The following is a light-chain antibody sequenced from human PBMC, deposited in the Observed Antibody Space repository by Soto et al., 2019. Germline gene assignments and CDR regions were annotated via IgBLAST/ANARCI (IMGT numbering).Light chain of an antibody. CDR3: ADWDSSLSAYV. CDR2: TNS. V-gene: IGLV1-44*01. Sequence: SFLTHPPSSSGTPGQMFTISCSGSSSNIGGSSVNWYQHLPGTAPKLLIYTNSRRTSGVPDRFSGSKSGTSASLTISGPQSADEAFYYCADWDSSLSAYVFGNGKKVHVL. CDR1: SSNIGGSS. J-gene: IGLJ1*01.